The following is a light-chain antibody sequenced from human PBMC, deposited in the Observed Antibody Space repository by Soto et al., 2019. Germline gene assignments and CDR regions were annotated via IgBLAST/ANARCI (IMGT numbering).Light chain of an antibody. CDR3: ASFTTTSTRV. Sequence: HSALTQPASVSGSPGQSIIVACTGTSSDIGFYNYVSWYQQHPGKAPKLIIYEVSNRPSGVSNRFSGSKSGNTASLTVSGLQAEDEADYYCASFTTTSTRVFGTGTKVTVL. CDR2: EVS. V-gene: IGLV2-14*01. CDR1: SSDIGFYNY. J-gene: IGLJ1*01.